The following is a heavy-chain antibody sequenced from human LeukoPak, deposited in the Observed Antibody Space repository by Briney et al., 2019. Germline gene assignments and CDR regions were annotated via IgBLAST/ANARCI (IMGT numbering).Heavy chain of an antibody. CDR1: GGAFSSSA. J-gene: IGHJ6*03. CDR2: MNPNSGNT. Sequence: ASVKVSCKASGGAFSSSAVSWVRQAPGQGLEWMGWMNPNSGNTGYAQKFQGRVTITRNTSISTAYMELSSLRSEDTAVYYCALEVAARHEEYYYYYMDVWGKGTTVTVSS. D-gene: IGHD6-6*01. V-gene: IGHV1-8*03. CDR3: ALEVAARHEEYYYYYMDV.